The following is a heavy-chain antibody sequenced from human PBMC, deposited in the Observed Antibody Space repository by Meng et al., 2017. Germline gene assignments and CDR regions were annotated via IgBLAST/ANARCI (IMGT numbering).Heavy chain of an antibody. J-gene: IGHJ6*02. CDR3: ARASNMDTAMGYYYYGMDV. D-gene: IGHD5-18*01. Sequence: ASVKVSCKASGYTFTSYGISWVRQAPGQGLEWMGWISAYNGNTNYAQKLQGRVTMTTDTSTSTAYMELRSLRSDDTAVYYCARASNMDTAMGYYYYGMDVWGQGTTVTVSS. CDR2: ISAYNGNT. V-gene: IGHV1-18*01. CDR1: GYTFTSYG.